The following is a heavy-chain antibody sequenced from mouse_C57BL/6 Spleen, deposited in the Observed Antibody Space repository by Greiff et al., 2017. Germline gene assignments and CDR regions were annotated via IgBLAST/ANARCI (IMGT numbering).Heavy chain of an antibody. V-gene: IGHV1-80*01. CDR2: IYPGDGDT. D-gene: IGHD1-1*01. CDR1: GYAFSSYW. Sequence: QVQLQQSGAELVKPGASVKISCKASGYAFSSYWMNWVKQRPGKGLEWIGQIYPGDGDTNYNGKFKGKATLTADKSSSTAYMQLSSLTSEDSAVYFCARRSFRGTVVAYWYFDVWGTGTTVTVSS. J-gene: IGHJ1*03. CDR3: ARRSFRGTVVAYWYFDV.